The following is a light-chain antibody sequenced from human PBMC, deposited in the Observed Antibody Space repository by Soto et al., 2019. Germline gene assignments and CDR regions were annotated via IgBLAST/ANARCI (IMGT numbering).Light chain of an antibody. V-gene: IGKV3-20*01. CDR3: QQYGSSHT. Sequence: IVLTQSPGTLSLSPGERATLSCRASQTVSSSNLAWYQQKPGQAPRLLVYGASTRATGIPERFSGSGSGTSFTLIISKLEALEFAVYYCQQYGSSHTFGQGTKVEIK. J-gene: IGKJ1*01. CDR1: QTVSSSN. CDR2: GAS.